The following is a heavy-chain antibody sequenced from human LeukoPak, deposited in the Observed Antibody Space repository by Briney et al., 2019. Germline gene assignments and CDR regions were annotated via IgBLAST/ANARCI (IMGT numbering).Heavy chain of an antibody. CDR2: ISGSGGST. Sequence: PGGSLRLSCAASGFTFSSYAMSWVRQAPGKGLEWVSAISGSGGSTYYADSVKGRFTISRDNSKNTLYLQMNSLRAEDTAVYYCAKEKAVREYYYDSSGYYFDYWGQGTLVTVSS. D-gene: IGHD3-22*01. CDR1: GFTFSSYA. CDR3: AKEKAVREYYYDSSGYYFDY. V-gene: IGHV3-23*01. J-gene: IGHJ4*02.